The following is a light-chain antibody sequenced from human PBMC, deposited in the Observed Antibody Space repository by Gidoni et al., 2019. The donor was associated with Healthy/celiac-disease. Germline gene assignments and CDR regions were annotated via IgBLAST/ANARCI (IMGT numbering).Light chain of an antibody. V-gene: IGLV1-40*01. Sequence: QYVLTQPPSVSGAPRQRVTISCTGSSSNIGAGYDVPWYQQLPGPAPKLLLYGNSNRPSVVPDLFSGSKSGTSASLAIPGLQAEDEADYYCQSYDSSLRGLVFGGGTNLTVL. CDR1: SSNIGAGYD. CDR2: GNS. J-gene: IGLJ2*01. CDR3: QSYDSSLRGLV.